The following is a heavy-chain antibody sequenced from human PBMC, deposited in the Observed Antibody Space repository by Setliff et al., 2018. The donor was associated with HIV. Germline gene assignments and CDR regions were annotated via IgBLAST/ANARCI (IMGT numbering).Heavy chain of an antibody. J-gene: IGHJ4*02. Sequence: SETLSLTCTVSGHSITRGYYWGWIRQPPEKGLEWIGSTYHSGTTYYNPSLKSRVTMSVDTSKNQFSLRLTSVTAADTAVYFCARLRITMIMMLNYFDYWGQGTLVTVSS. CDR1: GHSITRGYY. D-gene: IGHD3-22*01. V-gene: IGHV4-38-2*02. CDR2: TYHSGTT. CDR3: ARLRITMIMMLNYFDY.